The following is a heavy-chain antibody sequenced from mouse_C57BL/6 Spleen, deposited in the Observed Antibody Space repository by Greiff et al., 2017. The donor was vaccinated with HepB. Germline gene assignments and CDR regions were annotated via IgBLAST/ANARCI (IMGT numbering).Heavy chain of an antibody. CDR3: ARDYYSNPARFFDV. D-gene: IGHD2-5*01. V-gene: IGHV1-81*01. J-gene: IGHJ1*03. CDR1: GYTFTSYG. CDR2: IYPRSGNT. Sequence: VQLQQSGAELARPGASVKLSCKASGYTFTSYGISWVKQRTGQGLEWIGEIYPRSGNTYYNEKFKGKATLTADKSSSTAYMELRSLTSEDSAVYFWARDYYSNPARFFDVWGTGTKVTVSS.